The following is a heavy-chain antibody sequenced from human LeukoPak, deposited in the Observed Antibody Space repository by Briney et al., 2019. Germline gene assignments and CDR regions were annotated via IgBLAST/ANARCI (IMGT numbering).Heavy chain of an antibody. CDR3: AKFGGMAFDSRRGEESGY. CDR2: ISGSGGST. V-gene: IGHV3-23*01. D-gene: IGHD3-22*01. CDR1: GFTFSSYA. J-gene: IGHJ4*02. Sequence: AGGSLRLSCAASGFTFSSYAMSWVRQAPGKGLERVSAISGSGGSTYYADSVKGRFTISRDNSKNTPYLQMNSLRAEDTAVYYCAKFGGMAFDSRRGEESGYWGQGTLVTVSS.